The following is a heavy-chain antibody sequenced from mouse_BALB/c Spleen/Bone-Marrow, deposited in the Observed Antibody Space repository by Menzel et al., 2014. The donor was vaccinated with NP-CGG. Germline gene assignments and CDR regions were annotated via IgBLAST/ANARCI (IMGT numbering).Heavy chain of an antibody. D-gene: IGHD2-4*01. CDR3: ARHAYYDQTEVSFVY. CDR2: ISGGGSYT. CDR1: GFSFNSYG. Sequence: EVHLVESGGGLVKSGGSLKLSCAASGFSFNSYGMSWVRQTPEKRLEWVATISGGGSYTFYPDSVKGRFTISRDNAKNNLYLQLSNLRSEDTALYYCARHAYYDQTEVSFVYWGQGTLVTVSA. V-gene: IGHV5-9-2*01. J-gene: IGHJ3*01.